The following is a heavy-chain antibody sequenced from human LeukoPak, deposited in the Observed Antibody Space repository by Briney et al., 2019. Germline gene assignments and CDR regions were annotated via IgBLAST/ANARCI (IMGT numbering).Heavy chain of an antibody. D-gene: IGHD2-2*01. CDR3: ARGVIVVVPAARVHNWFDP. CDR2: INHSGST. V-gene: IGHV4-34*01. J-gene: IGHJ5*02. Sequence: NTSETLSLTCAVYGGSFSGYYWSWIRQPPGKGLEWIGEINHSGSTNYNPSLKSRVTISVDTSKNQFSLKLSSVTAADTAVYYCARGVIVVVPAARVHNWFDPGGQGTLVTVSS. CDR1: GGSFSGYY.